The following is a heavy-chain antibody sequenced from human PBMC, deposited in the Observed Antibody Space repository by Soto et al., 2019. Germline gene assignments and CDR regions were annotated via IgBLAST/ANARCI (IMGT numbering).Heavy chain of an antibody. CDR2: IIPIFGTA. J-gene: IGHJ3*02. CDR1: GGTFSSYA. Sequence: QVQLVQSGAEVKKPGSSVKVSCKSSGGTFSSYAISWVRQAPGHGLEWMGGIIPIFGTANYAQKFQGRVTITADESTSTAYLELSSLRSEDTAVYYCARGYGDYGGGAFDIWGQGTMVTVSS. V-gene: IGHV1-69*12. CDR3: ARGYGDYGGGAFDI. D-gene: IGHD4-17*01.